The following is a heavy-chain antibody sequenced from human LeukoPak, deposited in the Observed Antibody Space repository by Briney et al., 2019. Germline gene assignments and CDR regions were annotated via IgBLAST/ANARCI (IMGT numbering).Heavy chain of an antibody. D-gene: IGHD2-21*02. V-gene: IGHV4-38-2*02. CDR3: AREGTIIVVVTAMKSFDAFDI. CDR2: IYHSGST. J-gene: IGHJ3*02. Sequence: PSETLSLTCTVSGYSISSGYYWGWIRQPPGKGLEWIGSIYHSGSTYYNPSLKSRVTISVDTSKNQFSLKLSSVTAADTAVYYCAREGTIIVVVTAMKSFDAFDIWGQGTMVTVSS. CDR1: GYSISSGYY.